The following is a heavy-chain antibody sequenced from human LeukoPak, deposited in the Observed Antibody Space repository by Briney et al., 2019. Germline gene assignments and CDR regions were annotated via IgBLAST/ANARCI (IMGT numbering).Heavy chain of an antibody. Sequence: GGSLRLSCAASGFTFSSYAMHWVRQAPGKGLEWVAIISFDGSYKNYADPVKGRFTISRDNSKNTLYLEMNSLRAEDTDVYYCARDRWYYYDSSDYYHDAFDTWGQGTMVTVSS. J-gene: IGHJ3*02. CDR3: ARDRWYYYDSSDYYHDAFDT. CDR1: GFTFSSYA. CDR2: ISFDGSYK. D-gene: IGHD3-22*01. V-gene: IGHV3-30*04.